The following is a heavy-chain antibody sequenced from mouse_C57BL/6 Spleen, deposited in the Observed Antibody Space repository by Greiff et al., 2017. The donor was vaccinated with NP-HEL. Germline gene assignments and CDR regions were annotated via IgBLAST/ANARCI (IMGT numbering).Heavy chain of an antibody. Sequence: VQLQQSGAELARPGASVKMSCKASGYTFTSYTMHWVKQRPGQGLEWIGYINPSSGYTKYNQKFKDKATLTADKSSSTAYMQLSSLTSEDSAVYYCAKRVNWDYFDYWGQGTTLTVSS. J-gene: IGHJ2*01. V-gene: IGHV1-4*01. CDR3: AKRVNWDYFDY. CDR2: INPSSGYT. CDR1: GYTFTSYT. D-gene: IGHD4-1*01.